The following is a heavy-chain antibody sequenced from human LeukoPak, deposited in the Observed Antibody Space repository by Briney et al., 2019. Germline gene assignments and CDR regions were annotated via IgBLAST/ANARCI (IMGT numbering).Heavy chain of an antibody. CDR2: ISGSGGST. CDR3: AKAMGHCSGGSCYSVAPFDP. D-gene: IGHD2-15*01. J-gene: IGHJ5*02. CDR1: GFTFSSYA. V-gene: IGHV3-23*01. Sequence: PGGSLRLSCAASGFTFSSYAMSWVRQAPGKGLEWVSAISGSGGSTYYADSVKGRFTISRDNSKNTLYLQMNSLRAEDTAVYYCAKAMGHCSGGSCYSVAPFDPWGQGTLVTVSS.